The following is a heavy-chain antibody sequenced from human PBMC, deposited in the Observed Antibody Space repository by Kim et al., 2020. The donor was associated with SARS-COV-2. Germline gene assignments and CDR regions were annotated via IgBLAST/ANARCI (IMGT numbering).Heavy chain of an antibody. CDR3: TTDKASVAGTH. J-gene: IGHJ4*02. Sequence: TTDYAETVKGRFTISRDDSKNTLYLQMNSLKTEDTAVYYCTTDKASVAGTHWGQGTLVTVSS. D-gene: IGHD6-19*01. V-gene: IGHV3-15*01. CDR2: TT.